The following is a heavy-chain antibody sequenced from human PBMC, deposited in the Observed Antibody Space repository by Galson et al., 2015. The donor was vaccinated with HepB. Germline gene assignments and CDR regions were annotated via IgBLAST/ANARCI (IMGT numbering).Heavy chain of an antibody. Sequence: SVKVSCKASGYSFTAYYLHWVRQAPGQGLEWMGWINTNTGNPTYAQGFRGRIGFSLDTSVSTAYLQISSLKAEDTAVYYCAKAELRGPYYYYMDVWGKGTTVTVSS. CDR1: GYSFTAYY. D-gene: IGHD3-10*01. V-gene: IGHV7-4-1*02. J-gene: IGHJ6*03. CDR2: INTNTGNP. CDR3: AKAELRGPYYYYMDV.